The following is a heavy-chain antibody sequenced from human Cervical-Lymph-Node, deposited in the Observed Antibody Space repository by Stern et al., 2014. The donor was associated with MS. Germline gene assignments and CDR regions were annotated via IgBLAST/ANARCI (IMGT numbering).Heavy chain of an antibody. V-gene: IGHV3-21*01. J-gene: IGHJ4*02. CDR1: GFTFSSHS. CDR2: IISSSSYI. CDR3: ARDTVPTGY. D-gene: IGHD4-17*01. Sequence: VQLVQSGGGLVKPGGSLRLSCAAPGFTFSSHSMHWVRQAPGKGLEWISAIISSSSYIYYADSVKGRFTISRDNAKTSLYLQMNSLRAEDTAVYYCARDTVPTGYWGQGTLVTVSS.